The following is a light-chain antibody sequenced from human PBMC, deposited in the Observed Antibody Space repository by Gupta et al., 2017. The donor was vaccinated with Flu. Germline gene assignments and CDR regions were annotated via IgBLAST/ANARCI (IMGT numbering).Light chain of an antibody. CDR1: QSVLYSSNNKNY. V-gene: IGKV4-1*01. Sequence: DIVMTQSPDSLAVSLCERATINCKSSQSVLYSSNNKNYLAWYQQKPGQPPKLLIYWASTRESGVPDRFSGSGSGTDFTLTISSLQAEDVAAYYCQQYYSTPQTFGQGTKVEIK. CDR2: WAS. J-gene: IGKJ1*01. CDR3: QQYYSTPQT.